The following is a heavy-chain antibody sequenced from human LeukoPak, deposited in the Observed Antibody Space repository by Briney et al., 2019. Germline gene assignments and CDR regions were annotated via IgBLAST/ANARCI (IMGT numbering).Heavy chain of an antibody. CDR1: GFTFSSYA. Sequence: GGSLRLSCAASGFTFSSYAMSWVRQAPGKGLEWVSAISGSGGSTYYADSVKGRFTISRDNSKNTLYLQMNSLRAEDTAVYYCANLYGDNSVNAFDFWGQGTMVTVSS. CDR3: ANLYGDNSVNAFDF. J-gene: IGHJ3*01. D-gene: IGHD4-23*01. V-gene: IGHV3-23*01. CDR2: ISGSGGST.